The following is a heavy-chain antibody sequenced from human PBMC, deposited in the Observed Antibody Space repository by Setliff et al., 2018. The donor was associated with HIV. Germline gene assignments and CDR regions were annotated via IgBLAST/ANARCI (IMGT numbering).Heavy chain of an antibody. CDR1: GGTFNNYA. CDR2: IIPIFGTA. Sequence: SVKVSCKASGGTFNNYALGWVRQAPGQGLEWMGGIIPIFGTANYAQKFQGRVTITADESTSTAYMELRSLRSDDTAVYYCARGYDGSGFYYVYWGQGTLVTVSS. D-gene: IGHD3-22*01. V-gene: IGHV1-69*13. J-gene: IGHJ4*02. CDR3: ARGYDGSGFYYVY.